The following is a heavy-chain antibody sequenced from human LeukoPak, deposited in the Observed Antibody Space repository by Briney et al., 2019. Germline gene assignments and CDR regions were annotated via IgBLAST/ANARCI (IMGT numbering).Heavy chain of an antibody. J-gene: IGHJ4*02. CDR3: ARIYCSGGSCYPFDY. V-gene: IGHV4-30-4*02. D-gene: IGHD2-15*01. CDR1: GGSISSGDYY. Sequence: SETLSLTCTVSGGSISSGDYYWSWIRQPPGKGLEWIGYIYYSGSTYYNPSLKSRVTISVDTSKNQFSLKLSSVTAADTAVYYCARIYCSGGSCYPFDYWGQGTLVTVSS. CDR2: IYYSGST.